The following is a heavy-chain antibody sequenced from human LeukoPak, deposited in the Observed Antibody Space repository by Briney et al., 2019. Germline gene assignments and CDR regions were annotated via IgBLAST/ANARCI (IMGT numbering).Heavy chain of an antibody. V-gene: IGHV4-59*01. CDR3: ARDAGATAY. Sequence: SETLSLTCTVSGVSISTDYWTWVRQPPGKRLEWIGYIHYSGSTTYNPSLQSPVTISIDTSKNQFSLRLTSVTSADTAVYYCARDAGATAYWGQGALVTVSS. J-gene: IGHJ4*02. CDR1: GVSISTDY. CDR2: IHYSGST. D-gene: IGHD4/OR15-4a*01.